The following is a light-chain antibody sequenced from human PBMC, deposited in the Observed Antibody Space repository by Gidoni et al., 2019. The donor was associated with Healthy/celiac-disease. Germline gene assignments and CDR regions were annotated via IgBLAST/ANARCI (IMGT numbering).Light chain of an antibody. V-gene: IGKV1-5*01. Sequence: DIQMTKSPSTLSASVGDRVTIPCRASQSISSWLAWYQQKPGKAPKLLIYDASSLESGVPSRFSGIGSGTEFTLTISSLQPDDFATYYCQQYNSYPLTFGQVTRLEIK. J-gene: IGKJ5*01. CDR3: QQYNSYPLT. CDR1: QSISSW. CDR2: DAS.